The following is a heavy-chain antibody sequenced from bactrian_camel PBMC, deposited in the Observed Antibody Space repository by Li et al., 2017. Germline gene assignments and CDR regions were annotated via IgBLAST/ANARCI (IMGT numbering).Heavy chain of an antibody. CDR3: AADRSRPASCSLRLDLYDY. D-gene: IGHD6*01. V-gene: IGHV3S54*01. CDR1: GDTKSFNC. J-gene: IGHJ4*01. CDR2: IYTRDGGT. Sequence: HVQLVESGGGSVQAGGSLRLSCAASGDTKSFNCMAWYRQAPAKEREVVARIYTRDGGTYYAGSSYYADSVKGRFTISQDTAKNTVYLLMNSLKPEDTAMYYCAADRSRPASCSLRLDLYDYWGQGTQVTVS.